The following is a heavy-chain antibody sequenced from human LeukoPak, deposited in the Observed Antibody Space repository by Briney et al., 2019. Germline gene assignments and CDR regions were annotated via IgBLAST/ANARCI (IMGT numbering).Heavy chain of an antibody. J-gene: IGHJ4*02. CDR3: ASAGSGLY. CDR1: GFTFSSYS. CDR2: ISSSSTI. V-gene: IGHV3-69-1*01. Sequence: GGSLRLSCAASGFTFSSYSMNWVRQAPGKGLEWVSSISSSSTIYYADSVKGRFTISRDNAKNSLYLQMNSLRDEDTAVYYCASAGSGLYWGQGTLVTVSS. D-gene: IGHD6-19*01.